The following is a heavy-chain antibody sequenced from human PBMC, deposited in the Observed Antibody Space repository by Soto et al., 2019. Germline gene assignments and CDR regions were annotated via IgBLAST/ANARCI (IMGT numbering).Heavy chain of an antibody. CDR2: INPNSGGT. J-gene: IGHJ4*02. V-gene: IGHV1-2*04. CDR3: ARDCHCSGGSCYSSTGIV. CDR1: GYTFTGYY. Sequence: ASVKGSCKASGYTFTGYYMHWVRQAPGQGLEWMGWINPNSGGTNYAQKFQGWVTMTRDTSISTAYMELSRLRSDDTAVYFCARDCHCSGGSCYSSTGIVWGQGTLVTVSS. D-gene: IGHD2-15*01.